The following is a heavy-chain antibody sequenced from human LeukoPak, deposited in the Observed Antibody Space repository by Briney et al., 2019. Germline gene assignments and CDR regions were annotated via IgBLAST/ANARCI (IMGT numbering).Heavy chain of an antibody. V-gene: IGHV1-18*01. D-gene: IGHD3-3*01. Sequence: GASVKVSCKASGYTFTSYGISWVRQAPGQGLEWMGWISAYNGNTNYAQKLQGRVTMTADTSTDTAYMEMSSLRSDDTAVFYCATQGSISDFSSGYYQAIFWGQGTLVTVSS. CDR3: ATQGSISDFSSGYYQAIF. CDR1: GYTFTSYG. J-gene: IGHJ4*02. CDR2: ISAYNGNT.